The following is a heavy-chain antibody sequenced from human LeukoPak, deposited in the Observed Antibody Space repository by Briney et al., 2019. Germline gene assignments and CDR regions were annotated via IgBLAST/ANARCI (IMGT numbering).Heavy chain of an antibody. CDR3: ARVSSSWYETSWFDP. V-gene: IGHV1-69*05. Sequence: SVKVSCKASGGTFSSYAISWVRQAPGQGLEWMGGIIPIFGTADCAQKFQGRVTITTDESTSTAYMELSSLRSEDTAVYYCARVSSSWYETSWFDPWGQGTLVTVSS. J-gene: IGHJ5*02. D-gene: IGHD6-13*01. CDR2: IIPIFGTA. CDR1: GGTFSSYA.